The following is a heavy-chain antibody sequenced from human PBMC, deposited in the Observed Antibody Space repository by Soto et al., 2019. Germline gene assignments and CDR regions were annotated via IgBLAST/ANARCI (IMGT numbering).Heavy chain of an antibody. J-gene: IGHJ6*02. CDR1: GCSISSYY. Sequence: PSETLSLTCTVSGCSISSYYWSWIRQPAGKGLEWIGRIYTSGSTNYNPSLKSRVTMSVDTSKNQFSLKLSSVTAADTAVYYCARESGSSSSWYSWDYYYYYGMDVWGQGTTVTVSS. CDR3: ARESGSSSSWYSWDYYYYYGMDV. CDR2: IYTSGST. D-gene: IGHD6-13*01. V-gene: IGHV4-4*07.